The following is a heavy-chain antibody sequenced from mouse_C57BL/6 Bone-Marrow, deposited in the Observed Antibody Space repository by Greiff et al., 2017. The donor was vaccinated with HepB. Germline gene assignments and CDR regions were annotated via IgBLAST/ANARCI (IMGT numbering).Heavy chain of an antibody. Sequence: EVMLVESGGGLVQPGGSLKLSCAASGFTFSDYYMYWVRQTPEKRLEWVAYISNGGGSTYYPDTVKGRFTISRDNAKNTLYLQMSRLKSEDTAMYYCARHEVWLGYFDVWGTGTTVTVSS. V-gene: IGHV5-12*01. D-gene: IGHD2-2*01. CDR1: GFTFSDYY. CDR2: ISNGGGST. CDR3: ARHEVWLGYFDV. J-gene: IGHJ1*03.